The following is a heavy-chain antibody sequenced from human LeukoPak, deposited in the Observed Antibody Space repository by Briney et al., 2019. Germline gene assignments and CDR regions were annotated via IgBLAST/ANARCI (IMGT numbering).Heavy chain of an antibody. D-gene: IGHD3-10*01. V-gene: IGHV4-34*01. CDR3: KRLWFGAGNAFDI. CDR1: GGSFSAYY. Sequence: SETLSLTCAVYGGSFSAYYWSWIRQPPGKGLEWIGEINHKGSTYYNPSLKSRVTISVDTSKNQLSLKLSSVTAADTAVYYCKRLWFGAGNAFDIWGQGTMVTVSS. CDR2: INHKGST. J-gene: IGHJ3*02.